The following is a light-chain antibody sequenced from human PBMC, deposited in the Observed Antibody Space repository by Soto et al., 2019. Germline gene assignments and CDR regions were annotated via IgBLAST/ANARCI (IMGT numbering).Light chain of an antibody. CDR2: EVT. Sequence: QSALTQPPSASGSPGQSVTISCTGTSSDVGAYNYVSWYQQHAGKAPKLVIYEVTKRPSGVPDRFSGSKSANTASLTVSGLQAEDEAVYYCSSFASSNTGVFGGGTKLPVL. CDR3: SSFASSNTGV. J-gene: IGLJ3*02. CDR1: SSDVGAYNY. V-gene: IGLV2-8*01.